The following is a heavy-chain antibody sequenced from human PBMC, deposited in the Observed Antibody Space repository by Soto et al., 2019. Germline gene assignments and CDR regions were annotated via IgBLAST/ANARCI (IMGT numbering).Heavy chain of an antibody. V-gene: IGHV3-30-3*01. CDR2: ISYDGSNK. Sequence: QVQLVESGGGVVQPGRSLRLSCAASGFTFSSYAMHWVRQAPGKGLEWVAIISYDGSNKYYADSVKGRFPISRDNSKNTLYLQMNSLRAEDTAVYYWARGGVTGPFDYWGQGTLVTVSS. D-gene: IGHD2-21*02. CDR3: ARGGVTGPFDY. J-gene: IGHJ4*02. CDR1: GFTFSSYA.